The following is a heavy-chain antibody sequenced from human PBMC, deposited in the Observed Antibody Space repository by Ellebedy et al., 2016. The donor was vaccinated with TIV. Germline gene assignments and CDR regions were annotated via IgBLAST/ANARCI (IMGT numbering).Heavy chain of an antibody. J-gene: IGHJ4*02. V-gene: IGHV4-59*01. D-gene: IGHD2-8*01. CDR1: GGSISSYY. Sequence: MPSETLSLPCPPPGGSISSYYWTWIRQPPGKGLEWFGYIEYSGSTNYNPSLKSRVPISVDTSKNQFSLRLSSVTAADTAVYYCVKSCTIALCYNYWGQGTLVTVSS. CDR3: VKSCTIALCYNY. CDR2: IEYSGST.